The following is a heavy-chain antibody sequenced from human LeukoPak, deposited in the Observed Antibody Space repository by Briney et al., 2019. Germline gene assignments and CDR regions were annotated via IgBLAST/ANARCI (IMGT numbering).Heavy chain of an antibody. J-gene: IGHJ4*02. CDR3: ARNRGTSD. CDR1: GFTISSYW. CDR2: IEEDGSET. D-gene: IGHD1-1*01. V-gene: IGHV3-7*01. Sequence: GGSLRLSCAASGFTISSYWMTWVRQAPEKGLEWVANIEEDGSETNYVDSVKGRFTISRDNAKNSLYLQMNSLRAEDTAVYYCARNRGTSDWGQGTRVTVSS.